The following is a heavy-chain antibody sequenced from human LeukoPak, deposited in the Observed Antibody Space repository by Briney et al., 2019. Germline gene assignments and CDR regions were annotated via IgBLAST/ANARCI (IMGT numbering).Heavy chain of an antibody. CDR2: IYYSGST. D-gene: IGHD6-13*01. CDR1: GGSISSSSYY. V-gene: IGHV4-39*07. Sequence: SETLSLTCTVSGGSISSSSYYWGWIRQPPGKGLEWIGSIYYSGSTYYNPSLKSRVTISVDTSKNQFSLKLSSVTAADTAVYYCARDPPAKVIAAADPFDYWGQGTLVTVSS. J-gene: IGHJ4*02. CDR3: ARDPPAKVIAAADPFDY.